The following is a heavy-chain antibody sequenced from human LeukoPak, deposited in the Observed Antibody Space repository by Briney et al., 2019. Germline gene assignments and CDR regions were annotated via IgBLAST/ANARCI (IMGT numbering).Heavy chain of an antibody. J-gene: IGHJ6*03. Sequence: GGSLRLSCAASGFTFSNFGMHWVRQAPGKGLEWVTFIRYDGSNKYYADSVKGRFTISRDNSKNTLYLQMNSLRAEDTAVYYCARYRRGPIAARGGRYYYYYMDVWGKGTTVTVSS. V-gene: IGHV3-30*02. D-gene: IGHD6-6*01. CDR3: ARYRRGPIAARGGRYYYYYMDV. CDR2: IRYDGSNK. CDR1: GFTFSNFG.